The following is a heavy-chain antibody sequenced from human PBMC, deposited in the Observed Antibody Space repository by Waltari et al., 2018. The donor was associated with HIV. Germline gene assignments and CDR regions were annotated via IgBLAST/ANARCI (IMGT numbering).Heavy chain of an antibody. Sequence: EVHLVESGGGLVKPGGSLRVSCTVSGFTFINAWMSWVRQAPGKGLEGRGRIKSKNDCGTIDYAAPVKDRFTILRDDSKHTLYLEMSSLKIEDTGIYYCVTDAVAVPLDTAYWGQGTLVTVSS. CDR2: IKSKNDCGTI. J-gene: IGHJ4*02. V-gene: IGHV3-15*01. D-gene: IGHD2-21*01. CDR1: GFTFINAW. CDR3: VTDAVAVPLDTAY.